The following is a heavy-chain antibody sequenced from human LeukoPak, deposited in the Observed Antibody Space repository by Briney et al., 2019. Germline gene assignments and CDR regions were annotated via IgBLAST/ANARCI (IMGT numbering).Heavy chain of an antibody. D-gene: IGHD4-23*01. CDR2: ISYDGSNK. Sequence: GGSLRLSCAASGFTFSSYGMHWVRQAPGKGLEWVAVISYDGSNKYYADSVKGRFTISRDNSRNTLYLQMNSLRAEDTAVYYCAKDRDYGGNLEIDYWGQGTLVTVSS. J-gene: IGHJ4*02. V-gene: IGHV3-30*18. CDR3: AKDRDYGGNLEIDY. CDR1: GFTFSSYG.